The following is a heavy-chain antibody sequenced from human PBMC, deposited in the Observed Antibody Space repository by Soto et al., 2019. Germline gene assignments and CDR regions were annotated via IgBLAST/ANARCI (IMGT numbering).Heavy chain of an antibody. J-gene: IGHJ6*03. CDR3: ARDCSSTSCYADSNYYYYMAV. D-gene: IGHD2-2*01. V-gene: IGHV4-59*01. Sequence: LETMSLTCSVGGGSISRCYWSWIRQQPGKGLEWIGYIYYSGSTNYNPSLKSRVTISVDTSKNQFSLKLSSVTAADTAVYYCARDCSSTSCYADSNYYYYMAVRGKGTTVTVSS. CDR2: IYYSGST. CDR1: GGSISRCY.